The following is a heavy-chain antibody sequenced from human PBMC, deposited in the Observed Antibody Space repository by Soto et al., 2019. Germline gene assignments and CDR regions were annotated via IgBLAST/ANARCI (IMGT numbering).Heavy chain of an antibody. J-gene: IGHJ4*02. CDR3: TTTLSSSTSPDY. CDR2: IRSKANSYAT. Sequence: PGGSLRLSCAASGFTFSGSAMHWVRQASGKGLEWVGRIRSKANSYATAYAASVKGRFTISRDDSKNTAYLQMNSLKTEDTAVYYCTTTLSSSTSPDYWGQGTLVTVSS. V-gene: IGHV3-73*01. CDR1: GFTFSGSA. D-gene: IGHD2-2*01.